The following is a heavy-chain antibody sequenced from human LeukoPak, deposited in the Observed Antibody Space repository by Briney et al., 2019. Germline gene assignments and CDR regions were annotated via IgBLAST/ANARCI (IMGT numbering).Heavy chain of an antibody. CDR3: ARARAVAGPFDY. J-gene: IGHJ4*02. CDR1: GFTFSSYS. V-gene: IGHV3-21*01. CDR2: ISSSSSYI. Sequence: GGSLRLSCAASGFTFSSYSMNWVRQGPGKGLEWVSSISSSSSYIYYADSVKGRFTISRDNAKNSLYLQMNSLRAEDTAVYYCARARAVAGPFDYWGQGTLVTVSS. D-gene: IGHD6-19*01.